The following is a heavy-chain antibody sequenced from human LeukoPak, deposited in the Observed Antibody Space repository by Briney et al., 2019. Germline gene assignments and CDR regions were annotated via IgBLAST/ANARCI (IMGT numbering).Heavy chain of an antibody. V-gene: IGHV4-39*06. CDR1: GGSISSSSYY. Sequence: SETLSLTCTVSGGSISSSSYYWGWIRQPPGKGLEWIGNIFYSGSTYYNPSLKSRVIISVDTSMNQFALKLSSVTAADTAVYYCAKEDISGYCHYWGQGTLVTVSS. CDR3: AKEDISGYCHY. D-gene: IGHD3-22*01. CDR2: IFYSGST. J-gene: IGHJ4*02.